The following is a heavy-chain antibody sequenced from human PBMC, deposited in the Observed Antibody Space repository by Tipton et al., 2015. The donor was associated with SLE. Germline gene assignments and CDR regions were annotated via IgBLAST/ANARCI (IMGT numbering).Heavy chain of an antibody. CDR1: GGSFSTYY. CDR3: GRQGGTGGYDPYFDY. V-gene: IGHV4-34*01. D-gene: IGHD5-12*01. Sequence: TLSLTCAVYGGSFSTYYWTWVRQPPGKGLEWIGEINQSTGTNYNPALKSRVTISMDTSKIQFSLKLSSVTAADTAVYYCGRQGGTGGYDPYFDYWGQGTLVTVSS. CDR2: INQSTGT. J-gene: IGHJ4*02.